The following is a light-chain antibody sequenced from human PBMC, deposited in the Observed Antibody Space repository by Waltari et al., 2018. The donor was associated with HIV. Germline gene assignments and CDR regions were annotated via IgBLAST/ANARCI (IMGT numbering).Light chain of an antibody. Sequence: QSVLTQPPSVSGAPGQRVTISCTGSNSNIGAGYGVHWYQHLPGAAPKLLPYEINTRPSGVPDRCAGSKSGTSASLAITGLQVEDEGDYFCQSYDSSLNVIFGGGTKLTVL. J-gene: IGLJ2*01. CDR2: EIN. CDR1: NSNIGAGYG. CDR3: QSYDSSLNVI. V-gene: IGLV1-40*01.